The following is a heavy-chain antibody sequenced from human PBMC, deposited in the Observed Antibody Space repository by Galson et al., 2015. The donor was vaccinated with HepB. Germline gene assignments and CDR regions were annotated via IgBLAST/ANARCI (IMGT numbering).Heavy chain of an antibody. CDR1: GFTFSSYS. Sequence: SLRLSCAASGFTFSSYSMNWVRQAPGKGLEWVSSISSSSSYIYYADSVKGRFTISRDNAKNSLYLQMNSLRAEDTAVYYCARDPGVWGSYVPFDYWGQGTLVTVSS. CDR2: ISSSSSYI. V-gene: IGHV3-21*01. J-gene: IGHJ4*02. D-gene: IGHD3-16*01. CDR3: ARDPGVWGSYVPFDY.